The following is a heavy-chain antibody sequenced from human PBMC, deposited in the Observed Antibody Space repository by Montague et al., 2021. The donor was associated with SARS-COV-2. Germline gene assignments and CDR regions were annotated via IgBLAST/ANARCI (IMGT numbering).Heavy chain of an antibody. J-gene: IGHJ4*02. V-gene: IGHV2-70*01. CDR3: ATTIYDYVWGTRVEFDY. Sequence: PALVKPTQTLTLTCTFSGFSLSTSGMCVSWIRQPPGKALEWLALIDWDDDKYYSTSLKTRLTISKDTSKNQVVRTMTNMDPVDTATYYCATTIYDYVWGTRVEFDYWGQGTLVTVSS. CDR1: GFSLSTSGMC. CDR2: IDWDDDK. D-gene: IGHD3-16*01.